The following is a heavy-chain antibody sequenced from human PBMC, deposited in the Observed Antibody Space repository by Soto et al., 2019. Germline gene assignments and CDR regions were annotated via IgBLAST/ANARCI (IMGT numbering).Heavy chain of an antibody. V-gene: IGHV1-18*01. CDR3: AREGVAPYYYYGMDV. Sequence: GASVKVSCKASGYTFTIYAMHWVRQAPGQRLEWMGWISTYNGDTNYAQTFQGRVTMTTDTSTSTVHMEVRSLRSDDTAVYYCAREGVAPYYYYGMDVWGQGTPVTVSS. CDR2: ISTYNGDT. J-gene: IGHJ6*02. CDR1: GYTFTIYA. D-gene: IGHD5-12*01.